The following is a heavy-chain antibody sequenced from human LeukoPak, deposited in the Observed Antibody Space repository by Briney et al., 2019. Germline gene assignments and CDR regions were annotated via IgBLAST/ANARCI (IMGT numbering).Heavy chain of an antibody. Sequence: GGSLRLSCAASGFTFSTYSVNWVRQAPGKGLEWVAYISGGYTTTYFADSVKDRFTIIRDNDKNSLYLQMNSLREEDTAVYYCARAASASTFGYYYWGRGTLVTVSS. CDR3: ARAASASTFGYYY. D-gene: IGHD3-22*01. CDR1: GFTFSTYS. J-gene: IGHJ4*02. V-gene: IGHV3-48*02. CDR2: ISGGYTTT.